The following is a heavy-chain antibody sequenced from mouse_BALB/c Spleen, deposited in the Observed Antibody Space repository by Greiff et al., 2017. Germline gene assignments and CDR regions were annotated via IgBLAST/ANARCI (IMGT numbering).Heavy chain of an antibody. CDR3: ARSTDYGFDY. V-gene: IGHV5-17*02. J-gene: IGHJ2*01. CDR1: GFTFSSFG. CDR2: ISSGSSTI. D-gene: IGHD1-1*01. Sequence: DVQLVESGGGLVQPGGSRKLSCAASGFTFSSFGMHWVRQAPEKGLEWVAYISSGSSTIYYADTVKGRFTISRDNPKNTLFLQMTSLRSEDTAMYYCARSTDYGFDYWGQGTTLTVSS.